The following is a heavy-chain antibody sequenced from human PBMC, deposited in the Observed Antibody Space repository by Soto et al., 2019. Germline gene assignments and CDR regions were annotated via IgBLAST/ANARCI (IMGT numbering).Heavy chain of an antibody. D-gene: IGHD3-22*01. CDR2: ISIKTNNYAT. CDR3: VRAYENSNHYFDY. CDR1: GFTFHGST. J-gene: IGHJ4*02. Sequence: DAQVVESGGGLVQPGESLKLSCVGSGFTFHGSTMHWVRQASGKGLEWIGLISIKTNNYATVYAASVTGRFTLSRDDSENPAYLQMNSLKTEDTAVYYCVRAYENSNHYFDYWGRGTLVKVSS. V-gene: IGHV3-73*02.